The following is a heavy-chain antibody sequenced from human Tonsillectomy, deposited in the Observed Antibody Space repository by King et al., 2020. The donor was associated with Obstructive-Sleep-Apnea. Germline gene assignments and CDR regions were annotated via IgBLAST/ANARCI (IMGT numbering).Heavy chain of an antibody. V-gene: IGHV2-5*02. CDR1: GFSLSTSGVG. CDR3: AHRSSGGPSGFDY. J-gene: IGHJ4*02. D-gene: IGHD6-19*01. Sequence: TLKESGPSLVKPTQTLTLTCTFSGFSLSTSGVGVGWIRQAPGKALEWLALIYLDDDNSNSPSLKSRLTITKDTSENQVVLTMTNRDPVDTATYYCAHRSSGGPSGFDYWGQGTLVTVSS. CDR2: IYLDDDN.